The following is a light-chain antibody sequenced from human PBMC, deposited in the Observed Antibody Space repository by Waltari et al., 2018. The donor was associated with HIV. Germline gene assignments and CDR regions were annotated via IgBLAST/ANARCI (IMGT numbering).Light chain of an antibody. CDR3: QVWDGGSVHVI. CDR1: NLRAKS. CDR2: DDT. V-gene: IGLV3-21*02. J-gene: IGLJ2*01. Sequence: SYVLTQPPSVSVAPGQTATITGGGTNLRAKSVHWYQQTPGQAPVLVVYDDTYRPSGIPERFSGSNSGNTATLTISRVEDGDEADYYCQVWDGGSVHVIFGGGTKLTVL.